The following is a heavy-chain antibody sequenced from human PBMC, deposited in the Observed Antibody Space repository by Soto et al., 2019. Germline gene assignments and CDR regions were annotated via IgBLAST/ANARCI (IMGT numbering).Heavy chain of an antibody. Sequence: AGGSLRLSSEASGFSFSSYWMHWVRQAPGKGLVWVSRINSDGSSTIYADSVKGRFTISRDNAKNTLYLQMNSLRAEDTAVYYCARRYSGTTNPLDYWGQGTLVTVSS. CDR1: GFSFSSYW. CDR3: ARRYSGTTNPLDY. V-gene: IGHV3-74*01. J-gene: IGHJ4*02. CDR2: INSDGSST. D-gene: IGHD1-26*01.